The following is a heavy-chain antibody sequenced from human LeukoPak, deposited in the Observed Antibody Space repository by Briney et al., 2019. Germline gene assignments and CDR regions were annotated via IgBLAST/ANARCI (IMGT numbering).Heavy chain of an antibody. Sequence: GSSVKVSCKASGGTFSSYAISWVRQAPGQGLEWMGGIIPIFGTANYAQKFQGRVTITADESTSTAYMELSSLRSEDTAVYYCARDREYYGSGSRGGYYYYMDVWGKGTTVTVSS. J-gene: IGHJ6*03. CDR1: GGTFSSYA. V-gene: IGHV1-69*01. D-gene: IGHD3-10*01. CDR2: IIPIFGTA. CDR3: ARDREYYGSGSRGGYYYYMDV.